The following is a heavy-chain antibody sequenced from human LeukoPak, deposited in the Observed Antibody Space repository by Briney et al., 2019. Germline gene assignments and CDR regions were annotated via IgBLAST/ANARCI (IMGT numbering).Heavy chain of an antibody. CDR2: IYYSGST. V-gene: IGHV4-39*07. D-gene: IGHD2/OR15-2a*01. J-gene: IGHJ5*02. Sequence: PSETLSLTCTVSGGSISSSSYYWGWIRQPPGKGLEWIGSIYYSGSTYYNPSLKSRVTISVDTSKNQLSLKLSSVTAADTAVYYCARCVLYPRVVVPNWFDPWGQGTLVTVSS. CDR3: ARCVLYPRVVVPNWFDP. CDR1: GGSISSSSYY.